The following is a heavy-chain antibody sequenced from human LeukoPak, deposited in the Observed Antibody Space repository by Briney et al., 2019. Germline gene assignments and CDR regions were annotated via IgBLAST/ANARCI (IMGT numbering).Heavy chain of an antibody. CDR3: AREGVYDSSGYHDALDI. Sequence: GGSLRLSCVASGFIFSNYWMAWVRQAPGKGLEWVSVIYSGTNTYYADSVKGRFTISRDNSKNTVYLQMNSLRAEDTAVYYCAREGVYDSSGYHDALDIWGQGTMVTVSS. J-gene: IGHJ3*02. CDR2: IYSGTNT. CDR1: GFIFSNYW. V-gene: IGHV3-53*01. D-gene: IGHD3-22*01.